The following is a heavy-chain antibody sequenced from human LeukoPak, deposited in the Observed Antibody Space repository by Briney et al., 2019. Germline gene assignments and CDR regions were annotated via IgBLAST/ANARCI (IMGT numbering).Heavy chain of an antibody. CDR3: ARGPRLRKFDP. J-gene: IGHJ5*02. CDR1: GGSFSGYY. V-gene: IGHV4-34*01. CDR2: INHSGST. Sequence: SETLSLTCAVYGGSFSGYYWSWIRQPPGKGLEWIGEINHSGSTNYNPSLKSRVTISVDTSKNQFSLKLSSVTAADTAVYYCARGPRLRKFDPWGQGTLVTVSS. D-gene: IGHD3-22*01.